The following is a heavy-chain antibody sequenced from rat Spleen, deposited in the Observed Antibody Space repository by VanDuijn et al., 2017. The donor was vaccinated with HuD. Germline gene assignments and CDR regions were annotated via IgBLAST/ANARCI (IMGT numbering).Heavy chain of an antibody. D-gene: IGHD1-10*01. CDR3: AREADNPFPYFDY. Sequence: EVQLVESGGGLVQPGRSLKLSCAASGFTFSDYNMAWVRQAPKKGLEWVATISYDGTSTYYRDSVKGRCTISRDNAKSTLYLQMDSLRSEDTATYYCAREADNPFPYFDYWGQGVMVTVSS. J-gene: IGHJ2*01. CDR1: GFTFSDYN. V-gene: IGHV5-7*01. CDR2: ISYDGTST.